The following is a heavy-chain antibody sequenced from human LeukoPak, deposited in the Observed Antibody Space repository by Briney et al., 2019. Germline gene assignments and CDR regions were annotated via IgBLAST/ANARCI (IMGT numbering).Heavy chain of an antibody. D-gene: IGHD5-18*01. CDR3: VRRYSYAYGYFDS. Sequence: PGGSLRLSCTTSGFTFGDYAMNWVRQAPGKGLEWVAFIGSKAYGGTTDYAASVKGRFTISRGDSKSIAYLQMNSLKTEDTAVYYCVRRYSYAYGYFDSWGQGALVTVSS. J-gene: IGHJ4*02. CDR1: GFTFGDYA. V-gene: IGHV3-49*04. CDR2: IGSKAYGGTT.